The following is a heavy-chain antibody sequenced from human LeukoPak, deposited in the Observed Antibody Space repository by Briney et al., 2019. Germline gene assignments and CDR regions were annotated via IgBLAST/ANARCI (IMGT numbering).Heavy chain of an antibody. CDR3: ARDQMGPYYGMDV. V-gene: IGHV3-64*04. J-gene: IGHJ6*02. D-gene: IGHD5-24*01. CDR2: ININGERI. Sequence: GGSLRLSCSASGFIFSNYAIYWVCQAPGKGPEYVSGININGERIFYADSVKGRFTISRDNAKNSLSLQMDSLRAEDTAVYYCARDQMGPYYGMDVWGQGTTVTVSS. CDR1: GFIFSNYA.